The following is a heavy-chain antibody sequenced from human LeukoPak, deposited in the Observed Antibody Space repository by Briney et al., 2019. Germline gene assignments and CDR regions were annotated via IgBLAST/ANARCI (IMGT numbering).Heavy chain of an antibody. V-gene: IGHV3-21*01. CDR2: ISSSSSYI. Sequence: PGGSLRLSCAASGFTFSTYTTTWVRQAPGKGLEWVPSISSSSSYIYYADSVKGRFTISRDNAKNSLYLQMNSLRAEDTAVYYCASPYNRFDYWGQGTLVTVSS. D-gene: IGHD1-14*01. J-gene: IGHJ4*02. CDR3: ASPYNRFDY. CDR1: GFTFSTYT.